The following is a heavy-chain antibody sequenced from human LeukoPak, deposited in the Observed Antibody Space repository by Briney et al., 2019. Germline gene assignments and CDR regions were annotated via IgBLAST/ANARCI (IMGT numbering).Heavy chain of an antibody. V-gene: IGHV4-59*08. J-gene: IGHJ2*01. CDR1: GGSMSSYY. Sequence: SETLSLTCTVSGGSMSSYYWSWIRQPPGKGLEWIGYLHYTGSTTYNPSLKSRVTIPLDTSKNQFSLKLSSVTAADTAVYYCARGGDYYDSSAGPAWYFDLWGRGTLVTVSS. CDR2: LHYTGST. D-gene: IGHD3-22*01. CDR3: ARGGDYYDSSAGPAWYFDL.